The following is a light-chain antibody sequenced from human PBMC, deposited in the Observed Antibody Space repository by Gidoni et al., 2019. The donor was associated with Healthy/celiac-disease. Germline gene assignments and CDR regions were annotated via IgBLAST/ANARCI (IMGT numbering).Light chain of an antibody. V-gene: IGLV2-8*01. CDR1: SSDVGGYNY. J-gene: IGLJ2*01. CDR2: EVS. CDR3: SSYAGSNNLV. Sequence: QSALTPPPPASGSPGQSVTISCTGTSSDVGGYNYVSWYQQPPGKAPKLMIYEVSKRPSGVPDRFSGSKSGNTASLTVSGLQAEDEADYYCSSYAGSNNLVFGGGTKLTVL.